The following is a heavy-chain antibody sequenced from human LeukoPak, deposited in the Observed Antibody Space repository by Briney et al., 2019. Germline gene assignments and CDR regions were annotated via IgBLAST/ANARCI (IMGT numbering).Heavy chain of an antibody. V-gene: IGHV3-53*01. CDR3: ASCREQPVIYYYGMDV. CDR2: IYSGGST. J-gene: IGHJ6*04. Sequence: GGSLRLSCAASGFTVSSNYMSWVRQAPGKGLEWVSVIYSGGSTYYADSVKGRFTISRDNSKSTLYLQMNSLRAEDTAVYYCASCREQPVIYYYGMDVWGKGTPVTVSS. CDR1: GFTVSSNY. D-gene: IGHD6-13*01.